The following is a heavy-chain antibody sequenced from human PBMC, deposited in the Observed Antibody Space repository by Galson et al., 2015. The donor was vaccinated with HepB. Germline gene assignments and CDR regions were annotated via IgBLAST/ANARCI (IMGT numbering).Heavy chain of an antibody. Sequence: SLRLSCAASGFTFSSYAMHWVRQAPGKGLEWVAVISYDGSNKYYADSVKGRFTISRDNSKNTLYLQMNSLRAEDTAVYYCARDNSRDGYNFLLPDYWGQGTLVTVSS. V-gene: IGHV3-30*04. CDR3: ARDNSRDGYNFLLPDY. CDR2: ISYDGSNK. J-gene: IGHJ4*02. D-gene: IGHD5-24*01. CDR1: GFTFSSYA.